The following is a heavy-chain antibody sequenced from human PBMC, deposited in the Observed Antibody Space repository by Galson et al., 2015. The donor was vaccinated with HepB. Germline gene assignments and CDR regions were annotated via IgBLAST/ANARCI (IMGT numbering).Heavy chain of an antibody. D-gene: IGHD3-22*01. CDR1: GGTFSSSA. CDR2: IVVGSGNT. CDR3: ARDYYDSSGHIYFDY. Sequence: SVKVSCKASGGTFSSSAVQWVRQARGQRLEWIGWIVVGSGNTNYAQKFQGRVTITADKSTSTAYMELSSLRSEDTAVYYCARDYYDSSGHIYFDYWGQGTLVTVSS. J-gene: IGHJ4*02. V-gene: IGHV1-58*01.